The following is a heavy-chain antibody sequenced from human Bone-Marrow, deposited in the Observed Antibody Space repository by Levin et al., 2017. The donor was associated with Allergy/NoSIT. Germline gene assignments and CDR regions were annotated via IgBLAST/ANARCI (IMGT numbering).Heavy chain of an antibody. CDR3: AREKSGGSLFDF. CDR2: ILPIFGTA. D-gene: IGHD1-26*01. J-gene: IGHJ3*01. V-gene: IGHV1-69*06. CDR1: GGTFNTYF. Sequence: ASVKVSCKASGGTFNTYFMTWVRQAPGQGLEWMGGILPIFGTAKTAQKFQGRVTITADKSTGTAYMELSSLTYEDTAVYYCAREKSGGSLFDFWGQGTMVTVSS.